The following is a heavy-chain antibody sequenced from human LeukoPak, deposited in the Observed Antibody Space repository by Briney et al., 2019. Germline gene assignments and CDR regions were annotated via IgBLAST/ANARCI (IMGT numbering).Heavy chain of an antibody. CDR2: INPSGGST. CDR3: ARDKAYYYGSGRGNAFDI. CDR1: VDTFTSDY. Sequence: ASVKGSCKASVDTFTSDYMHWVRQAPGQGLEWMGLINPSGGSTSYAQKFQGRVTMTGDMSTSTVYMELSSLRSEDTDVYYCARDKAYYYGSGRGNAFDIWGQGTMVTVSS. D-gene: IGHD3-10*01. V-gene: IGHV1-46*01. J-gene: IGHJ3*02.